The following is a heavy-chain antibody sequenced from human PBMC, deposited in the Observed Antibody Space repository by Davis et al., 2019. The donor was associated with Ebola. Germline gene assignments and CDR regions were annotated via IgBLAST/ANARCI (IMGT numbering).Heavy chain of an antibody. CDR2: IYSGGKT. J-gene: IGHJ4*02. Sequence: PSESLSLSCTASGFTFTTYSMSWVRQAPGKGLEWVSVIYSGGKTYYADSVKCRFTISRDNAKNSLYLQMNSLRAEDTAVYYCASDVGATGLDYWGQGTLVTVSS. CDR1: GFTFTTYS. V-gene: IGHV3-53*01. D-gene: IGHD1-26*01. CDR3: ASDVGATGLDY.